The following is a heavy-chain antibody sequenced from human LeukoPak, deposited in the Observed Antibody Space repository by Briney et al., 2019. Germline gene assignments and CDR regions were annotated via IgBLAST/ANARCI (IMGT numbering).Heavy chain of an antibody. Sequence: KPSETLSLTCTVSGYSISSGYYWGWIRQPPGKGLEWIGSIYHSGSTYYNPSLKSRVTISVDTSKNQFSLKLSSVTAADTAVYYCARVWPGRPYYYDSSGYFYFDYWGQGTLVTVSS. CDR3: ARVWPGRPYYYDSSGYFYFDY. D-gene: IGHD3-22*01. V-gene: IGHV4-38-2*02. CDR1: GYSISSGYY. CDR2: IYHSGST. J-gene: IGHJ4*02.